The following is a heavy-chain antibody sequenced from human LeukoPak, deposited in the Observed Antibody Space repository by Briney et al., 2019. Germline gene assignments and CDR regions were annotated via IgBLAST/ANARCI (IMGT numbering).Heavy chain of an antibody. Sequence: SVKVSCKASGYTFTSYGISWVRQAPGQGLEWMGGIIPIFSTPNYAQKFQGRVTITADKSTSTAYMELSSLRSEDTAVYYCARAVQVTTGGLFDYWGQGTLVTVSS. J-gene: IGHJ4*02. D-gene: IGHD4-17*01. CDR1: GYTFTSYG. V-gene: IGHV1-69*06. CDR2: IIPIFSTP. CDR3: ARAVQVTTGGLFDY.